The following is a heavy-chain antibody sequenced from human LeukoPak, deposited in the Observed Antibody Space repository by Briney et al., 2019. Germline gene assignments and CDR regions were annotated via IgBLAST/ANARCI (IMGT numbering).Heavy chain of an antibody. J-gene: IGHJ5*02. D-gene: IGHD2-2*03. CDR3: ARDRGLDIVVVPAAQRVNWFDP. CDR1: GGSISSGGYY. Sequence: SETLSLTCTVSGGSISSGGYYWSWIRQPPGKGLEWIGYIYHSGSTYYNPSLKSRVTISVDRSKNQFSLKLSSVTAADTAVYYCARDRGLDIVVVPAAQRVNWFDPWGQGTLVTVSS. V-gene: IGHV4-30-2*01. CDR2: IYHSGST.